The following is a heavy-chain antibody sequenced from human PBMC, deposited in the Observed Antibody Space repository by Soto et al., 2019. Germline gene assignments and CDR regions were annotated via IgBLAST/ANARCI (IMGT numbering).Heavy chain of an antibody. CDR3: ALYIEFRLIS. J-gene: IGHJ5*02. V-gene: IGHV3-72*01. CDR2: SRSEATGYST. CDR1: GFTFSDHY. Sequence: EVQLVESGGGLVLPGGSLRLSCATSGFTFSDHYMDWVRQAPGKGLEWVARSRSEATGYSTDYAASVGGRVTISRDASKNSLYLQINSVRPEDTAVYYCALYIEFRLISWCQGNLVTVSS. D-gene: IGHD2-2*02.